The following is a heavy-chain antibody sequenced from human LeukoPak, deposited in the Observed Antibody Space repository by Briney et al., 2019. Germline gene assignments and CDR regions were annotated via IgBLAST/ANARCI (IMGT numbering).Heavy chain of an antibody. CDR2: IRVDKRYT. D-gene: IGHD2-8*01. CDR3: ARDREYCTNGVCYGTVSFDY. CDR1: GFTFSSYT. Sequence: GGSLRLSCSVFGFTFSSYTMHWVRQTPGKGLEFISPIRVDKRYTNYADSVKGRFTISRDNSRDTLYLQMSSLRIDDTAVYYCARDREYCTNGVCYGTVSFDYWGQGTLVTVSS. J-gene: IGHJ4*02. V-gene: IGHV3-64D*06.